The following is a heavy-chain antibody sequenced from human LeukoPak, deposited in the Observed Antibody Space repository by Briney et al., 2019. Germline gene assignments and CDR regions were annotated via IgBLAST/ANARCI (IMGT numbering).Heavy chain of an antibody. V-gene: IGHV4-59*01. CDR1: GGSISSYY. J-gene: IGHJ4*02. CDR3: ARGPPPDFDY. Sequence: PSETLSLTCTVSGGSISSYYWSWIRQPPGKGLERIGYIYYSGSTNYNPSLKSRVTISVDTSKNQFSLKLSSVTAADTAVYYCARGPPPDFDYWGRGTLVTVSS. CDR2: IYYSGST.